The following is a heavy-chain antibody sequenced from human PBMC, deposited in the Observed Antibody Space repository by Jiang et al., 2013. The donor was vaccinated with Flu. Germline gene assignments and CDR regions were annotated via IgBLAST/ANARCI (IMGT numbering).Heavy chain of an antibody. D-gene: IGHD6-19*01. CDR3: ARDGVAVAGTTWHKIGQFDY. J-gene: IGHJ4*02. V-gene: IGHV1-69*01. CDR2: IIPIFGTA. CDR1: GGTFSSYA. Sequence: SGAEVKKPGSSVKVSCKASGGTFSSYAISWVRQAPGQGLEWMGGIIPIFGTANYAQKFQGRVTITADESTSTAYMELSSLRSEDTAVYYCARDGVAVAGTTWHKIGQFDYWGQGTLVTVSS.